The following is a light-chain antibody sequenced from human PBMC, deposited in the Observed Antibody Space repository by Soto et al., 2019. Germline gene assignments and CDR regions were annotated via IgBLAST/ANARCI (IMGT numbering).Light chain of an antibody. CDR1: QSVTSNY. V-gene: IGKV3-20*01. CDR3: QQYGSSPAT. CDR2: GAS. Sequence: EIVLTQSPGTLSLSPGERATLSCRASQSVTSNYLAWYQQKPGQAPGLLIYGASSRATGIPDRFSGSGSGTDFTQTISRLEPEDFAVYYCQQYGSSPATFGQGTKLEIK. J-gene: IGKJ2*01.